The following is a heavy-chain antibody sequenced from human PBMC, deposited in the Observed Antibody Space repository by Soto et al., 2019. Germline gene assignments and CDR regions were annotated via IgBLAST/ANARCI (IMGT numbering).Heavy chain of an antibody. CDR2: IIPIFGTA. D-gene: IGHD1-26*01. CDR1: GGTFSSYA. J-gene: IGHJ1*01. Sequence: QVQLVQSGAEVKKPGSSVKVSCKASGGTFSSYAISWVRQAPGQGLEWMGGIIPIFGTANYGQKFQGRVTITADESTSTAYMEVSSLRSEDTAVYYCARGSGSYSARPEDFQHWGQGTLVTVSS. V-gene: IGHV1-69*01. CDR3: ARGSGSYSARPEDFQH.